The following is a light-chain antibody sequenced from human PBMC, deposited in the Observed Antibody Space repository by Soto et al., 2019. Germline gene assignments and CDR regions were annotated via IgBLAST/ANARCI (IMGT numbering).Light chain of an antibody. V-gene: IGKV3-11*01. J-gene: IGKJ3*01. CDR2: DAS. CDR3: QHRTNRPPTFT. Sequence: EIGLTQSPATLSLSPGERATLSCRASQSVSSYLAWYQHKPGQAPRLLIYDASNRATGIPARFSGSGSGTDVTITIRSLEPEDFAVYYCQHRTNRPPTFTFGPGTKVDIK. CDR1: QSVSSY.